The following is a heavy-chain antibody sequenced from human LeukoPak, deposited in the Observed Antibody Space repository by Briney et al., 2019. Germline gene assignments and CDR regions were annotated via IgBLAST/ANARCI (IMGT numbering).Heavy chain of an antibody. V-gene: IGHV3-21*01. CDR2: ISSSSSYI. J-gene: IGHJ3*02. CDR1: GFTFSSYS. D-gene: IGHD6-6*01. CDR3: AKDLREYSSSPRNAFDI. Sequence: GGSLRLSCAASGFTFSSYSMNWVRQAPGKGLECVSSISSSSSYIYYADSVKGRFTISRDNAKNSLYLQMNSLRAEDTAVYYCAKDLREYSSSPRNAFDIWGQGTMVTVSS.